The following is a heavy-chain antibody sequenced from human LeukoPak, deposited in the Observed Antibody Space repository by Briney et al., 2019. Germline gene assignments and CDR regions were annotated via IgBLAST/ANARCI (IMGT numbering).Heavy chain of an antibody. CDR2: IYTSGST. D-gene: IGHD3-9*01. CDR1: GGSISSYY. CDR3: ARAYDILTGYSNYFDY. V-gene: IGHV4-4*07. Sequence: SETLSLTCTVSGGSISSYYWSWIRQPAGKGLEWIGRIYTSGSTNYNPSLKSRVTISVDRSKNQFSLKLSSVTAADTAVYYCARAYDILTGYSNYFDYWGQGTLATVSS. J-gene: IGHJ4*02.